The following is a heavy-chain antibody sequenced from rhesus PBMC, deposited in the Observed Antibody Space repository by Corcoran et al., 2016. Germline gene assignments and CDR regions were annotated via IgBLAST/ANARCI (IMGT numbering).Heavy chain of an antibody. CDR1: GYSISSGYG. V-gene: IGHV4-127*01. D-gene: IGHD7-45*01. Sequence: QVQLQESGPGLVKPSETLSLTCAVSGYSISSGYGWSWIRQPTGKGLEWFGYIGASSDSTNYNPSLKSRVTISKDTTKNQYSLRLSSVAAADTAVYYCAREWGFDYWGQGVLVTVSS. J-gene: IGHJ4*01. CDR2: IGASSDST. CDR3: AREWGFDY.